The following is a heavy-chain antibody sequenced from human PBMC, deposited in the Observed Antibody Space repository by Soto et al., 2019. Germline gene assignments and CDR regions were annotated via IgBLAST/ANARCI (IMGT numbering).Heavy chain of an antibody. J-gene: IGHJ4*02. CDR2: ISSSGGST. V-gene: IGHV3-23*01. CDR3: AKGDLNFDY. CDR1: GLTFSSYA. Sequence: GALRLSCAASGLTFSSYAMSWVRQAPGKGLEWVSTISSSGGSTYYADSVKGRFTISRDNSKNTLYLQMNSLRAEDTAVYYCAKGDLNFDYWGQGTLVTVSS.